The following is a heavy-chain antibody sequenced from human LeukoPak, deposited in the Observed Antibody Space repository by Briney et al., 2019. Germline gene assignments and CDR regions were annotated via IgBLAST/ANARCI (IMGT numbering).Heavy chain of an antibody. D-gene: IGHD6-19*01. V-gene: IGHV7-4-1*02. J-gene: IGHJ5*01. Sequence: ASVKVSCKASGYTFTNYAINWMRQAPRQGLEWMGWITTSTGNPTYAQGFTGRFVFSSDTSVSTAYLQISSLRAEDTAVYYCARDPYAPPSSDLQRFDSWGQGTLVTVSS. CDR1: GYTFTNYA. CDR2: ITTSTGNP. CDR3: ARDPYAPPSSDLQRFDS.